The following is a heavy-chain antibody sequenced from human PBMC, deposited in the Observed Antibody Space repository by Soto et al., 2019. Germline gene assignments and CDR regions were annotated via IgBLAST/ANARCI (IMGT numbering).Heavy chain of an antibody. CDR1: GFTFSSYA. J-gene: IGHJ6*02. V-gene: IGHV3-30-3*01. Sequence: LRLSCAASGFTFSSYAMHWVRQAPGKGLEWVAVISYDGSNKYYADSVKGRFTISRDNSKNTLYLQMNSLRAEDTAVYYCARDKVVSDPGMDVWGQGTTVTVSS. CDR3: ARDKVVSDPGMDV. D-gene: IGHD2-8*02. CDR2: ISYDGSNK.